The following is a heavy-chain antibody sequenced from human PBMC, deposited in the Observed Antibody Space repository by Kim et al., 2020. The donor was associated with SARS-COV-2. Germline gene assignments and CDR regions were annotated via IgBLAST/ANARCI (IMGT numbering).Heavy chain of an antibody. D-gene: IGHD2-15*01. Sequence: GGSLRLSCAASGFTFSRYDMTWVRRAPGKGLEGVSAISGRSGRSYYADSVKGRFTIFRDNSENTLYLQMNSLTAEDTAIYYCVKAEAATNNGHGYWRQGTLVTVS. CDR3: VKAEAATNNGHGY. V-gene: IGHV3-23*01. CDR2: ISGRSGRS. CDR1: GFTFSRYD. J-gene: IGHJ4*02.